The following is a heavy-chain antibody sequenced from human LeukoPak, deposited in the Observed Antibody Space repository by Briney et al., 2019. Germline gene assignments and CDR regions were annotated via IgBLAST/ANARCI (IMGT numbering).Heavy chain of an antibody. CDR2: ISSSSSYI. D-gene: IGHD4-17*01. CDR1: GFTFSSYS. Sequence: PGGSLRLSCAASGFTFSSYSMDWVRRAPGKGLEWVSSISSSSSYIYYADSVKGRFTISRDNAKNSLYLQMNSLRAEDTAVYYCASTHDYGDYVPVWGKGTTVTVSS. V-gene: IGHV3-21*01. J-gene: IGHJ6*04. CDR3: ASTHDYGDYVPV.